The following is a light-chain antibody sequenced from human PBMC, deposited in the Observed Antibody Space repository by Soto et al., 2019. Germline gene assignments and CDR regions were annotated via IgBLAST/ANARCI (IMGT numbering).Light chain of an antibody. CDR2: EVS. CDR3: SSYTSSSIDYV. Sequence: QSALTQPASVSGSPGQSITISCTGTSSDVGGYNYVSWYQQHPGKAPKLMIYEVSNRPSGVSNRFSGSKSGNTASLTISGLLAEEEANYYCSSYTSSSIDYVFGTGTKVTVL. V-gene: IGLV2-14*01. J-gene: IGLJ1*01. CDR1: SSDVGGYNY.